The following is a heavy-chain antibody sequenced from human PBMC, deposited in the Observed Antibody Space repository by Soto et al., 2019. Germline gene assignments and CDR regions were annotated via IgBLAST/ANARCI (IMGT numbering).Heavy chain of an antibody. D-gene: IGHD6-13*01. Sequence: QVQLQESGPGLVKPSQTLSLTCTVSGGSISSGGYYWSWIRQHPGKGLEWIGYIYYSGSTYYNPSLKSRVTISVDTSKNQFSLKLSSVTAADTAVYYCARSLEQRLVPSHWFDPWGQGTLVTVSS. V-gene: IGHV4-31*03. J-gene: IGHJ5*02. CDR1: GGSISSGGYY. CDR2: IYYSGST. CDR3: ARSLEQRLVPSHWFDP.